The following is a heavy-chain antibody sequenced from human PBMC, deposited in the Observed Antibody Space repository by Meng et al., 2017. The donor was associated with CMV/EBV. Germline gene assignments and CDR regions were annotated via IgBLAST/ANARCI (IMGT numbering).Heavy chain of an antibody. CDR3: ASPGEYQLLPNFDY. CDR2: IIPIFGTA. D-gene: IGHD2-2*01. CDR1: GGTFSSYA. V-gene: IGHV1-69*05. J-gene: IGHJ4*02. Sequence: SVKVSCKASGGTFSSYAISWVRQAPGQGLEWMGGIIPIFGTANYAQKFQGRVTITTDESTSTAYMELSSLRSEDTAVYYCASPGEYQLLPNFDYWGQGTLVTVS.